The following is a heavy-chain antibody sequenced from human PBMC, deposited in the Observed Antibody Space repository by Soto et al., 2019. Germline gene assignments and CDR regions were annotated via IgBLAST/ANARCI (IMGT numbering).Heavy chain of an antibody. J-gene: IGHJ3*02. D-gene: IGHD3-3*01. V-gene: IGHV4-34*01. CDR1: GGSFSGYY. CDR3: ARADDFRDAFDI. Sequence: QVQLQQWGAGLLKPSETLSLTCAVYGGSFSGYYWSWIRQPPGKGLEWIGEINHSGSTNYNPSLKSRVTISVDTSKNQFSLKLSSVTAADTAVYYCARADDFRDAFDIWGQGTMFTVSS. CDR2: INHSGST.